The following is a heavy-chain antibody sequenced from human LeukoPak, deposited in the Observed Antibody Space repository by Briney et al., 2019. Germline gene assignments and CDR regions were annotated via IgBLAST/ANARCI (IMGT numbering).Heavy chain of an antibody. V-gene: IGHV1-2*02. D-gene: IGHD3-10*01. Sequence: EASVKVSCKASGYTFSTYYVHWVRQAPGQGLEWMGWINPNSGGTNYAQKFQGRVTMTRDTSISTAYMELSRLRSDDTAVYYCARDALWFGEAYYYYYMDVWGKGTTVTTSS. CDR3: ARDALWFGEAYYYYYMDV. J-gene: IGHJ6*03. CDR1: GYTFSTYY. CDR2: INPNSGGT.